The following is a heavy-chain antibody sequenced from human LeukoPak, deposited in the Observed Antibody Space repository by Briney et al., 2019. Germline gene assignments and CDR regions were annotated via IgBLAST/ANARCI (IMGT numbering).Heavy chain of an antibody. CDR1: GFTFSSTW. CDR2: IKSKSDGGTI. CDR3: ATTRTY. J-gene: IGHJ4*02. Sequence: GGSLRLSCAASGFTFSSTWMNWVRQAPGKGLEWVGRIKSKSDGGTIDYAAPVKGRFTISRDDSKNTLYLQMHSLTTEDTAVYYCATTRTYWGQGTLVAVSS. V-gene: IGHV3-15*07.